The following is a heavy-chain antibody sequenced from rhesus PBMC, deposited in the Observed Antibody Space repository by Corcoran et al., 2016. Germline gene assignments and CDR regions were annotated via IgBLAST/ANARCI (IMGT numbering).Heavy chain of an antibody. CDR3: AAPRAAGFDY. J-gene: IGHJ4*01. D-gene: IGHD6-25*01. V-gene: IGHV4-73*01. CDR2: IYGNSAST. CDR1: GGSISGYYY. Sequence: QVKLQQWGEGLVKPSATLSLTCAVSGGSISGYYYWSWIRQPPGKGLEWSGYIYGNSASTNYNPSLKNRVTISKDTSKNQFSLKLSSVTAADTAVYYCAAPRAAGFDYWGQGVLVTVSS.